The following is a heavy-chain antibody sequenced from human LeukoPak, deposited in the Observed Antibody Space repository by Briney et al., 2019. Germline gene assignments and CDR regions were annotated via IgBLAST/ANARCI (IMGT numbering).Heavy chain of an antibody. CDR1: GFTFSSYG. V-gene: IGHV3-23*01. Sequence: GGSLRLSCAASGFTFSSYGMSWVRQAPGKGLEWVSAISGSGGSTYYADSVKGRFTISRDNSKNTLYLQTNSLRAEDTAVYYCAKDRFYVYALWGQGTLVTVSS. D-gene: IGHD2/OR15-2a*01. J-gene: IGHJ4*02. CDR2: ISGSGGST. CDR3: AKDRFYVYAL.